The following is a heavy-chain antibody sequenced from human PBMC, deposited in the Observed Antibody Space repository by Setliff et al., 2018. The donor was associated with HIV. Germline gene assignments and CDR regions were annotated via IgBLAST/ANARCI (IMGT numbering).Heavy chain of an antibody. J-gene: IGHJ5*02. CDR3: ARDFGVVIPQGRFDP. CDR2: MYYRGTT. CDR1: GGSIISSSYY. V-gene: IGHV4-39*01. D-gene: IGHD3-3*01. Sequence: PSETLSLTCTVSGGSIISSSYYWGWIHQPPGKGLEWIGTMYYRGTTYNNPSLKSRVTFSADTSKNQFFLRLSSVTAADTAVYYCARDFGVVIPQGRFDPWGQGTLVTVSS.